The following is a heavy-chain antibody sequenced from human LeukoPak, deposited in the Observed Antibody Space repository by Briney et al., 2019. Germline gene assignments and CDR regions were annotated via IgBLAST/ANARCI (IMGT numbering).Heavy chain of an antibody. CDR3: AKDLSWNTADR. J-gene: IGHJ5*02. D-gene: IGHD5-18*01. V-gene: IGHV3-74*01. CDR1: GFTYPGYW. CDR2: INPDGTII. Sequence: GGSLRLSCVGTGFTYPGYWMHWFRQAPGKGPVWVSRINPDGTIIDYADSVKGRFSISRDNAKNLLYLQMNGLRADDTAVYYCAKDLSWNTADRWGQGILVTVSS.